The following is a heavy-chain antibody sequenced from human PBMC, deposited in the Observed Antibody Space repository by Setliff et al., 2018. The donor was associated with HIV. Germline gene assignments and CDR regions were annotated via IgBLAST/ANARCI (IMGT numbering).Heavy chain of an antibody. J-gene: IGHJ6*03. CDR2: IYYRGST. CDR1: GGSISNYY. CDR3: ARQHYYDSSGRNLMDV. Sequence: PSSPLSLTCTVSGGSISNYYWSWIRQPPGKGLEWMGSIYYRGSTTYNPSTESRVTISIDTSKNPFSLKLSAVTAADTAVYYCARQHYYDSSGRNLMDVWGKGTTVTVSS. V-gene: IGHV4-59*08. D-gene: IGHD3-22*01.